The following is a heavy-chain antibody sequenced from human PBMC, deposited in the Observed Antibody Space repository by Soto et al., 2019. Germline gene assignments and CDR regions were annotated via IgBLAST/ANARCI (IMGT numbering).Heavy chain of an antibody. CDR1: GGSISSGDYY. V-gene: IGHV4-30-4*01. CDR2: IYYSGST. D-gene: IGHD1-1*01. Sequence: PSETLSLTCTVSGGSISSGDYYWGWIRQPPGKGLEWIGYIYYSGSTYYNPSLKSRVTISVDTSKNQFSLKLSSVTAADTAVYYSARQPMEHIFNWIDPWGPGTLVTVSS. CDR3: ARQPMEHIFNWIDP. J-gene: IGHJ5*02.